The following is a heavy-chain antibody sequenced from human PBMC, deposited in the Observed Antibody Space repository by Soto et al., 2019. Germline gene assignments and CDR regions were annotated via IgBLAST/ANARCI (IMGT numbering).Heavy chain of an antibody. D-gene: IGHD3-16*01. CDR3: ASDTGFYGGYNWFDP. J-gene: IGHJ5*02. Sequence: QVQLQESGPGLLKPSQTLSPTCTVSGGSISGAAYYWSWIRHLPGKGLEWIGYIYYTGTTYYRPSLESRVTISLDTSKNQFSLKLTSVTAADTAVYYCASDTGFYGGYNWFDPWGQGTLVTVSS. CDR2: IYYTGTT. CDR1: GGSISGAAYY. V-gene: IGHV4-31*03.